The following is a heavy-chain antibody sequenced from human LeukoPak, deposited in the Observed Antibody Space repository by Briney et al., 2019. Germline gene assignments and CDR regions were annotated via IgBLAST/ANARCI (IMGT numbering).Heavy chain of an antibody. CDR1: GDNFSHYW. J-gene: IGHJ5*02. D-gene: IGHD3-10*01. V-gene: IGHV5-51*01. Sequence: GESLKISCKDSGDNFSHYWIGWVRQMPGKGLELMGIIYPGDSDTIYSPSFQGQVTISVDKSISTVYLQWSSLKASDTAMYYCARGLMIRGDRWFDPWGQGTLVTVSS. CDR2: IYPGDSDT. CDR3: ARGLMIRGDRWFDP.